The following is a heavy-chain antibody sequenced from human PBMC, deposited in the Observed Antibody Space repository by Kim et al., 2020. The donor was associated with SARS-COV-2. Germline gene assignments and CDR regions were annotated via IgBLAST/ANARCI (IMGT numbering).Heavy chain of an antibody. Sequence: SETLSLTCTVSGGSISSSSYYWGWIRQPPGKGLEWIGSIYYSGSTYYNPSLKSRVTISVDTSKNQFSLKLSSVTTADTAVYYCARHGTPMVRGVIITGQYSGSYFYWGQGTLVTVSS. D-gene: IGHD3-10*01. CDR2: IYYSGST. J-gene: IGHJ4*02. CDR3: ARHGTPMVRGVIITGQYSGSYFY. V-gene: IGHV4-39*01. CDR1: GGSISSSSYY.